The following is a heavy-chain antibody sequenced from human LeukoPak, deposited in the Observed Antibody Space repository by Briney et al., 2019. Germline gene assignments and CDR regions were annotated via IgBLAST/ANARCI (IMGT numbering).Heavy chain of an antibody. CDR1: GFTVSSNY. J-gene: IGHJ4*02. Sequence: GGSLRLSCAASGFTVSSNYMSWVRQAPGKGLEWVSVIYSGGSTYYADSVKGRFTISRDNSKNTLYLQMNSLRAEDTAVYYCAKSDEYSSSSDYWGQATLVTVSS. D-gene: IGHD6-6*01. CDR2: IYSGGST. CDR3: AKSDEYSSSSDY. V-gene: IGHV3-53*05.